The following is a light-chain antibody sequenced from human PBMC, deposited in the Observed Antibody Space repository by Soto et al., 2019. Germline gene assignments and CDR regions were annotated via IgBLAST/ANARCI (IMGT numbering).Light chain of an antibody. CDR1: QSVSSY. Sequence: EIVLTQSPATLSLSPGERATLSCRASQSVSSYLAWYQQKPGQPPRLLMYDTSNMATGIPARFSASGSGTDFTLTISSLEPEDFATYYCQQTHITQYSFGQGTTVEIK. J-gene: IGKJ2*03. CDR3: QQTHITQYS. CDR2: DTS. V-gene: IGKV3-11*01.